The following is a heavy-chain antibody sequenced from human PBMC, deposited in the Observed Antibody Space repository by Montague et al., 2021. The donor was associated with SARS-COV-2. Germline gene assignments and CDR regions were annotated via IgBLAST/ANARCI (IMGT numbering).Heavy chain of an antibody. V-gene: IGHV6-1*01. Sequence: CAISGDSVSSNSAAWNWIRQSPSRGLAWLGRTYYRSRWFNDYAVSIRSRITINPDTSKNQFSLQLNSVTPEDTAVYYCARATEWRGYYYYYMDVWGKGTTVTVPS. CDR3: ARATEWRGYYYYYMDV. CDR1: GDSVSSNSAA. CDR2: TYYRSRWFN. D-gene: IGHD3-3*01. J-gene: IGHJ6*03.